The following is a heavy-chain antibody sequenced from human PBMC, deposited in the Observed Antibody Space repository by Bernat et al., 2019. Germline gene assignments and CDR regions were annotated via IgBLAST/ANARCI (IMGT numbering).Heavy chain of an antibody. J-gene: IGHJ4*02. CDR2: ILYDGSNK. D-gene: IGHD2-21*02. Sequence: QVQLVESGGGVVQPGRSPRLSCAASGFTFSSYGMHWVRQAPGKGLEGVAVILYDGSNKYYADSVKGRFTISRDNSKNTLYLQMNSLRAEDTAVYYCAKDVNTYCSGDCPPHYWGQGTLVTVSS. CDR1: GFTFSSYG. V-gene: IGHV3-30*18. CDR3: AKDVNTYCSGDCPPHY.